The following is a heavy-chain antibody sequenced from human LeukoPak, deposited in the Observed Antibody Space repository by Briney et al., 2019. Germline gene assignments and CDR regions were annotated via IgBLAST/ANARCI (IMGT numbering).Heavy chain of an antibody. CDR1: GDSISSGDYY. Sequence: PSQTLSLTCTVSGDSISSGDYYWSWIRQPPGTGLEWIGYIYYSGSTYYNLSLKSRVAISVDKSENHISLKLTSVTAADTAVYYCAREGGPYRPLDYSGQGTLATVAS. CDR3: AREGGPYRPLDY. CDR2: IYYSGST. J-gene: IGHJ4*02. V-gene: IGHV4-30-4*08.